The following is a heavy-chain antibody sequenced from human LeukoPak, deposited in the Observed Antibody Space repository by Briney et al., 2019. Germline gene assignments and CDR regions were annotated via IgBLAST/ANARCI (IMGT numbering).Heavy chain of an antibody. D-gene: IGHD2-2*01. CDR1: GFTFSSYG. Sequence: GRSLRLSCAASGFTFSSYGMHWVRQAPGKGLEWVAVISYDGNNKYHADSVKGRFTISRDNSKNTLYLQMNSLRAEDTAVYYCAKDSVGCSSTSCLFDYWGQGTLVTVSS. CDR2: ISYDGNNK. CDR3: AKDSVGCSSTSCLFDY. J-gene: IGHJ4*02. V-gene: IGHV3-30*18.